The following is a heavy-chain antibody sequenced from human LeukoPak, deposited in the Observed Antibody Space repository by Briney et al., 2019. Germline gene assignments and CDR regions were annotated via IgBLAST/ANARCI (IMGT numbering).Heavy chain of an antibody. CDR1: GFTFDDYA. J-gene: IGHJ3*02. D-gene: IGHD1-26*01. CDR2: ISWNSGSI. Sequence: PGRSLRLSCAASGFTFDDYAMHWVRQAPGKGLEWVSGISWNSGSIGYADSVKGRFTISRDNAKNSLYLQMNSLRAEDTALYYCATDLEWELYAFDIWGQGTMVTVSS. V-gene: IGHV3-9*01. CDR3: ATDLEWELYAFDI.